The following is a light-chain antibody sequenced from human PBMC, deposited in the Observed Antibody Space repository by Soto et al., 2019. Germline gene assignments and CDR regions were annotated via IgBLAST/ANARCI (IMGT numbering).Light chain of an antibody. Sequence: QSVLTQPPSVSGAPGQRVTISCTGSSSNFGAGYDVHWYQQIPGTVPKLLIYGNSNRPSGVPDRFSASKSGSSASLAIAGLQAEDEADYYCQSYDISLSGVIFGGGTKLTVL. V-gene: IGLV1-40*01. J-gene: IGLJ2*01. CDR3: QSYDISLSGVI. CDR1: SSNFGAGYD. CDR2: GNS.